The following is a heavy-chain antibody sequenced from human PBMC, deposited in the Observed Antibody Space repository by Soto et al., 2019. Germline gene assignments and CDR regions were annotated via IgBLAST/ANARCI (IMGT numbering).Heavy chain of an antibody. CDR1: GGSINSDY. CDR2: IHFSGST. V-gene: IGHV4-59*01. Sequence: QVQLQESGPGLVKPSETLSLTCTVSGGSINSDYWNWIRQPPGKGLEWIGWIHFSGSTSYNPSLQTPVHITTGTAESHFPPGLNSVTAAEPAKYYCARRNVFEIWGPGKKVTVSS. J-gene: IGHJ3*02. CDR3: ARRNVFEI.